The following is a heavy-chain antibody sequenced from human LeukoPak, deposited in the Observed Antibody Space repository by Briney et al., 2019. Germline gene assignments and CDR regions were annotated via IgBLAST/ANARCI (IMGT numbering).Heavy chain of an antibody. V-gene: IGHV3-30*04. Sequence: PGRSLRLSCAASGPFFSSYSMHWIRQAPGKGLEWVAVISHDGSQKYYADTVKGRVSIFRDNSKNMFYLQMSRLRIEDTAVFYCARGDDTSVITNWPDPWGQGTLVTVSS. CDR3: ARGDDTSVITNWPDP. J-gene: IGHJ5*02. CDR1: GPFFSSYS. CDR2: ISHDGSQK. D-gene: IGHD3-16*02.